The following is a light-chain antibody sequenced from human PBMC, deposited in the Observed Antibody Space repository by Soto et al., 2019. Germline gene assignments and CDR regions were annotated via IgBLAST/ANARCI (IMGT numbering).Light chain of an antibody. CDR2: DVT. CDR1: SGDVGAYDR. Sequence: QSALTQPRSVSGSPGQSVTISCTGTSGDVGAYDRVSWYQPHPTKAPQLIIYDVTNRPSGVPYRFSGCKSGSTASLTISGLQAEHQADYYCCSHAGGSSRVFGGGTKLTLL. CDR3: CSHAGGSSRV. J-gene: IGLJ3*02. V-gene: IGLV2-11*01.